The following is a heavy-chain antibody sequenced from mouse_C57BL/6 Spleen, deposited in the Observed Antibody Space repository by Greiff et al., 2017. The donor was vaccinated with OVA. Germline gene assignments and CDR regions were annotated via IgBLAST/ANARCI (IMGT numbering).Heavy chain of an antibody. D-gene: IGHD2-4*01. CDR2: IYPRSGNT. V-gene: IGHV1-81*01. Sequence: VMLVESGAELARPGASVKLSCKASGYTFTSYGISWVKQRTGQGLEWIGEIYPRSGNTYYNEKFKGKATLTADKSSSTAYMELRSLTSEDSAVYFCARDYDYDGWYFDVWGTGTTVTVSS. CDR1: GYTFTSYG. CDR3: ARDYDYDGWYFDV. J-gene: IGHJ1*03.